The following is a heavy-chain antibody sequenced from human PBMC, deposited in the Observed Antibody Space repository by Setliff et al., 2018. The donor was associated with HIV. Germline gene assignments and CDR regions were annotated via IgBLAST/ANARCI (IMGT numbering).Heavy chain of an antibody. CDR3: ARALDTAMANGYFEL. CDR1: GFTLTMFS. V-gene: IGHV3-21*06. J-gene: IGHJ4*02. CDR2: FVNSNEI. Sequence: GESLKISCEASGFTLTMFSMHWVRQAPGKGPEWLGFVNSNEIDYADSVRGRFTISRDNSKSSMYLQMRSLRVEDTAVYYCARALDTAMANGYFELWGPGTVVTVSS. D-gene: IGHD5-18*01.